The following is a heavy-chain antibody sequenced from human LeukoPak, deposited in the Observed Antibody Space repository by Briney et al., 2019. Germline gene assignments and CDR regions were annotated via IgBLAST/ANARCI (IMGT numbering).Heavy chain of an antibody. CDR2: IYHSGGT. V-gene: IGHV4-38-2*02. J-gene: IGHJ4*02. CDR1: GYSISSGYY. Sequence: SETLSLTCTVSGYSISSGYYWGWIRQPPGKGLEWIGSIYHSGGTYYNPSLKSRVTISVDTSKNQFSLKLSSVTAADTAVYYCAREGPFDYWGQGTLVTVSS. CDR3: AREGPFDY.